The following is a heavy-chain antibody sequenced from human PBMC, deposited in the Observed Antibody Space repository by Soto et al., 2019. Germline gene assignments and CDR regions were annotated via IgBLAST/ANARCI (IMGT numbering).Heavy chain of an antibody. D-gene: IGHD2-2*01. CDR1: GGSISSYF. CDR2: IYYSGST. J-gene: IGHJ3*02. CDR3: ARVVVPAASRAFDI. Sequence: SETLSLTCTVSGGSISSYFWSWIRQPPGKGLEWIGYIYYSGSTNYNPSLKSRVTISVDTSKNQFSLKLSSVTAADTAVYYCARVVVPAASRAFDIWGQGTMVTVSS. V-gene: IGHV4-59*08.